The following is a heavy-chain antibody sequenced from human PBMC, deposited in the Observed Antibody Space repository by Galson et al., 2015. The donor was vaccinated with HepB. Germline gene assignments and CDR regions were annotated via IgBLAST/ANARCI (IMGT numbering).Heavy chain of an antibody. CDR1: GFTFSSYG. CDR3: ARSHVWGSNPSLGYFDY. D-gene: IGHD3-16*01. Sequence: SLRLSCAASGFTFSSYGMHWVRQAPGKGLEWVAVIWYDGSNKYYADSVKGRFTISRDNSKNTLYLQMNSLRAEDTAVYYCARSHVWGSNPSLGYFDYWGQGTLVTVSS. J-gene: IGHJ4*02. V-gene: IGHV3-33*08. CDR2: IWYDGSNK.